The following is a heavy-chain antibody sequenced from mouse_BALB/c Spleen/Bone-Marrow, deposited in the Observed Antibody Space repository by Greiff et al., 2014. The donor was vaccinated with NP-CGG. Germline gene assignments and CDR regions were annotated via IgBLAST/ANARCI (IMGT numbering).Heavy chain of an antibody. CDR3: AKRGAYGNFWFAY. V-gene: IGHV5-6-5*01. CDR2: ISSGGST. J-gene: IGHJ3*01. CDR1: GFTFSSYA. Sequence: EVKLEESGGGLVKPGGSLKLSCAASGFTFSSYAMSWVRQTPGKRLEWVASISSGGSTYYPDSVKGRFTISRDNARNILYLQMSSLRSEDTAMYYCAKRGAYGNFWFAYWGQGTLVTVSA. D-gene: IGHD2-10*02.